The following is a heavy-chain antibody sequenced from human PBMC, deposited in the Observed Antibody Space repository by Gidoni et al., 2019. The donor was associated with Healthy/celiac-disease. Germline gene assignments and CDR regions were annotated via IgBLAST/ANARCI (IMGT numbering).Heavy chain of an antibody. V-gene: IGHV4-4*07. CDR1: GGSISRSY. D-gene: IGHD3-22*01. J-gene: IGHJ3*02. CDR3: AGGDDYDTSGYYWGGAFDI. CDR2: IYTSGST. Sequence: QVQLQESGPGLVQPSETLSLTCSVPGGSISRSYWSWIRQPAGKGLGWIGRIYTSGSTNYNPPHKSRVTMSVDTTKNQFSLKLSSVTAADTAVYYCAGGDDYDTSGYYWGGAFDIWGQGTMVTVSS.